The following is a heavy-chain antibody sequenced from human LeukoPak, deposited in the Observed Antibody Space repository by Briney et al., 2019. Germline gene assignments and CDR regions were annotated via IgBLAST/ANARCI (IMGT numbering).Heavy chain of an antibody. CDR3: ARSHYDILTGYYKSLRVFDY. CDR2: IYWNDDK. Sequence: SGPTLVKPTQTLTLTCTFSGFSLSTCGVGVGWIRQPPGKAPEWLALIYWNDDKRYSPSLKSRLTITKDTSKNQVVLTMTNMDPVDTATYYCARSHYDILTGYYKSLRVFDYWGQGTLVTVSS. V-gene: IGHV2-5*01. J-gene: IGHJ4*02. D-gene: IGHD3-9*01. CDR1: GFSLSTCGVG.